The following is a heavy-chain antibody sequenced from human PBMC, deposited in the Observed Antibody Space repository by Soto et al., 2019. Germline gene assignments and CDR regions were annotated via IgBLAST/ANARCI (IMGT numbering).Heavy chain of an antibody. CDR2: INHSGST. CDR1: GGSFSGYY. Sequence: PSETLSLTCAVYGGSFSGYYWSWIRQPPGKGLEWLGEINHSGSTNYNPSLKSRVTISVDTSKNQFSLKLSSVTAADTAVSYCSRGAVAATQGFYYYYYGMDVWGQGTTVTVSS. J-gene: IGHJ6*02. CDR3: SRGAVAATQGFYYYYYGMDV. D-gene: IGHD2-15*01. V-gene: IGHV4-34*01.